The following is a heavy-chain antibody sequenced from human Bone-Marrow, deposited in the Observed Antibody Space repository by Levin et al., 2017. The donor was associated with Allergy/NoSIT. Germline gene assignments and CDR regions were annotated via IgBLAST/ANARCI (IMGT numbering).Heavy chain of an antibody. CDR3: VREYYYGSASYVTKPYMDV. CDR1: GGSFGGYF. D-gene: IGHD3-10*01. Sequence: SSQTLSLTCAVSGGSFGGYFWTWIRQTPGKGLEWIGEINHSGSTTYNPSLKSRVTMSVDTSKKQFSLNLTSVTAADTAVYYCVREYYYGSASYVTKPYMDVWGKGTTVTVSS. J-gene: IGHJ6*03. CDR2: INHSGST. V-gene: IGHV4-34*01.